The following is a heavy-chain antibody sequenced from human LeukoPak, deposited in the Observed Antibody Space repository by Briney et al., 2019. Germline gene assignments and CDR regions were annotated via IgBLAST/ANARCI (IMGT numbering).Heavy chain of an antibody. Sequence: SETLSLTCAVSGYSISSGYYWGWIRQPPGKGLEWIGSIYHSGSTYYNPSLKSRVTISVDTSKNQFSLKLSSVTAADTAVYYCARSVGTAMVNWEYYFDYWGQGTLVTVSS. CDR2: IYHSGST. D-gene: IGHD5-18*01. V-gene: IGHV4-38-2*01. CDR3: ARSVGTAMVNWEYYFDY. J-gene: IGHJ4*02. CDR1: GYSISSGYY.